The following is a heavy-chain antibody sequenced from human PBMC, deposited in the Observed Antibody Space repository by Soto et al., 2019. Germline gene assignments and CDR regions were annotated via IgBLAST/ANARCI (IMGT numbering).Heavy chain of an antibody. CDR1: GFPFTDYY. Sequence: GGSLSLSCAASGFPFTDYYMSWIRQAPGKGLEWVSYISSSGSTIYYADSVKGRFTISRDNAKNSLYLQMNSLRAEDTAVYYCARVLVFYGGFDPWGQGTLVTVSS. V-gene: IGHV3-11*01. J-gene: IGHJ5*02. CDR2: ISSSGSTI. D-gene: IGHD2-21*02. CDR3: ARVLVFYGGFDP.